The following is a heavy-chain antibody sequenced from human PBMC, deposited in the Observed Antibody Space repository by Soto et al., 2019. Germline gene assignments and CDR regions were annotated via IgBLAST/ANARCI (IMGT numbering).Heavy chain of an antibody. CDR3: ARVRLLRFVGSGMDV. Sequence: SETLSLTCAVYGGSFSGYYWSWIRQPPGKGLEWIGEINHSGSTNYNPSLKSRVTISVDTSKNQFSLKLSSVTAADTAVYYCARVRLLRFVGSGMDVWGQGTTVTVSS. CDR2: INHSGST. J-gene: IGHJ6*02. V-gene: IGHV4-34*01. D-gene: IGHD3-3*01. CDR1: GGSFSGYY.